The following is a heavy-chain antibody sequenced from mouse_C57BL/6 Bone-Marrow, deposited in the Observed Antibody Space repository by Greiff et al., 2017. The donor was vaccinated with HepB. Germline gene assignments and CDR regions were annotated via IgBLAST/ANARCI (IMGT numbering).Heavy chain of an antibody. CDR2: IYPYNGVS. V-gene: IGHV1-31*01. J-gene: IGHJ4*01. CDR3: ARGITTVGYAMDY. Sequence: EVQVVESGPELVKPGASVKISCKASGYSFTGYYMHWVKQSHGNILDWIGYIYPYNGVSSYNQKFKGKATLTVDKSSSTAYMELRSLTSEDSAVYYCARGITTVGYAMDYWGQGTSVTVSS. CDR1: GYSFTGYY. D-gene: IGHD1-1*01.